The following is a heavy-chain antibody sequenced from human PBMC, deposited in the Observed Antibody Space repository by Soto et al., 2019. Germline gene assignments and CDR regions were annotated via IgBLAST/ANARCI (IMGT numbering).Heavy chain of an antibody. Sequence: GGSLRLPCAASGFTFSSYSMNWVRQAPGKGLEWVSYISSSSSTIYYADSVKGRFTISRENAKNSLYLQMNSLRAEDTAVYYCARAHIVVVPAAMPVGYYYMDVWGKGTTVTVSS. V-gene: IGHV3-48*01. J-gene: IGHJ6*03. CDR3: ARAHIVVVPAAMPVGYYYMDV. D-gene: IGHD2-2*01. CDR1: GFTFSSYS. CDR2: ISSSSSTI.